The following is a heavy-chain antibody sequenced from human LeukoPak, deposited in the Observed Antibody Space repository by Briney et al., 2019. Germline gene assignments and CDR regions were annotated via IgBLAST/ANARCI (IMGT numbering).Heavy chain of an antibody. CDR2: ISYDGSNK. CDR3: ASTGYTSGWLV. D-gene: IGHD6-19*01. J-gene: IGHJ4*02. CDR1: GFTFSSYA. Sequence: GGSLRLSCAASGFTFSSYAMHWVRQAPGKGLEWVAVISYDGSNKYYADSVKGRFTISRDNAKNSLYLQMNSLRAEDTAVYYCASTGYTSGWLVWGQGTLVTVSS. V-gene: IGHV3-30-3*01.